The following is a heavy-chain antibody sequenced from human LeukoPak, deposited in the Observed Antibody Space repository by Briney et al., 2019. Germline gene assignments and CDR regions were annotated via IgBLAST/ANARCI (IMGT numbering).Heavy chain of an antibody. J-gene: IGHJ4*02. CDR1: GYTFTGYY. D-gene: IGHD3-22*01. V-gene: IGHV1-2*02. CDR2: INPNSGGT. Sequence: EASVKVSCKASGYTFTGYYMHWVRQAPGQGFEWMGWINPNSGGTNYAQKFQGRVTMTRDTSISTAYMELSSLTSDDTAVYYCARKKLEVVATYDFWGQGTLITVSS. CDR3: ARKKLEVVATYDF.